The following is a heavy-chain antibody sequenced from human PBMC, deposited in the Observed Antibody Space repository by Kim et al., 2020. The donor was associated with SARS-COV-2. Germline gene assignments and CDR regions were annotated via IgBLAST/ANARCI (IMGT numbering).Heavy chain of an antibody. CDR2: IYYSGST. CDR1: GGSISSYY. J-gene: IGHJ2*01. Sequence: SETLSLTCTVSGGSISSYYWSWIRQPPGKGLEWIGYIYYSGSTNYNPSLKSRVTISVDTSKNQFSLKLSSVTAADTAVYYCASSSGYSSSWRGWYFDLWGRDTLVTVSS. CDR3: ASSSGYSSSWRGWYFDL. D-gene: IGHD6-13*01. V-gene: IGHV4-59*08.